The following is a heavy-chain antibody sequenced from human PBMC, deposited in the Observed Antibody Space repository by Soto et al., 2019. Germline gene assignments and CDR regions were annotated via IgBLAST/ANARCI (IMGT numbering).Heavy chain of an antibody. CDR3: ARKSSGYADYYFDY. V-gene: IGHV4-31*03. J-gene: IGHJ4*02. D-gene: IGHD5-12*01. CDR1: GGSISSGGYY. CDR2: IYYSGST. Sequence: SETLSLTCTVSGGSISSGGYYWSWIRQHPGKGLEWIGYIYYSGSTYYNPSLKSRVTISVDTSKNQFSLKLSSVTAADTAVYYCARKSSGYADYYFDYWGQGTLVTVSS.